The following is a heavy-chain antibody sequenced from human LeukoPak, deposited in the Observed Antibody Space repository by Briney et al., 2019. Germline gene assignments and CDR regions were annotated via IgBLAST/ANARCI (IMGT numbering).Heavy chain of an antibody. J-gene: IGHJ4*02. V-gene: IGHV3-7*01. CDR3: ASPYCSTTSCSTLHDF. CDR2: IKQDGAEK. Sequence: GGSLRLSCAASGFTFNNYWINWVRQAPGKGLEWVANIKQDGAEKYYVDSVKGRFTISRDNAKSSLYLQMNSLRAEDTAVYYCASPYCSTTSCSTLHDFWGQGTLVTVSS. D-gene: IGHD2-2*01. CDR1: GFTFNNYW.